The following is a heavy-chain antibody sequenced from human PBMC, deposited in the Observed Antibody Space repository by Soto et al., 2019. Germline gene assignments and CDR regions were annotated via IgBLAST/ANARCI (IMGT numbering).Heavy chain of an antibody. CDR2: ISSSSSTI. CDR1: GFTFSSYS. CDR3: ARGKTDYGDSPTNPIDY. V-gene: IGHV3-48*01. Sequence: EVQLVESGGGLVQPGGSLRLSCAASGFTFSSYSMNWVRQAPGKGLEWVSYISSSSSTIYYADSVKGRFTISRDNAKNSLYLQMNSLRAEDTAVYYCARGKTDYGDSPTNPIDYWGQGTLVTVSS. D-gene: IGHD4-17*01. J-gene: IGHJ4*02.